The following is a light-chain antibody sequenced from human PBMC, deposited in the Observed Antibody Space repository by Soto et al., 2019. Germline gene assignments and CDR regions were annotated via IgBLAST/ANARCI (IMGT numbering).Light chain of an antibody. CDR3: QQYGSSPTT. CDR1: HSINRW. CDR2: DVS. Sequence: DIQMTQSPSTLSASVGDRVTITCRASHSINRWLAWYQQKPGKAPNLLIYDVSSLESGVPSRFSGSGSGTDITLTISRLEPEDFAVYYCQQYGSSPTTFGQGTKVDIK. J-gene: IGKJ1*01. V-gene: IGKV1-5*01.